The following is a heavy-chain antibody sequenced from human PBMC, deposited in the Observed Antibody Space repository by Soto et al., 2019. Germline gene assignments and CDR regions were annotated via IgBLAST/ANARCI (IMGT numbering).Heavy chain of an antibody. CDR1: GFNFNDYY. CDR3: ARDSTGGPHYFHY. V-gene: IGHV3-11*06. D-gene: IGHD2-8*02. Sequence: TGGSLRLSCAASGFNFNDYYMSWIRQAPGKGLEWVSYISGSTIYTNYADSVKGRFTISRDWAKNSLYLQMNNLRAEDTAVYYCARDSTGGPHYFHYWGQGTLVTVSS. J-gene: IGHJ4*02. CDR2: ISGSTIYT.